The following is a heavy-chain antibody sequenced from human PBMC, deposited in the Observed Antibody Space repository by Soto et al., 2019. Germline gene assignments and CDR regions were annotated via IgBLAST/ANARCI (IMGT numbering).Heavy chain of an antibody. CDR2: AYYSSKWYN. J-gene: IGHJ6*02. V-gene: IGHV6-1*01. Sequence: SQTRALSCAISGDRVSSNSAAWNWIRQSPSRGLEALGRAYYSSKWYNDYALSVKSRISINPDRSKNQFSLQLNSVTPEDTAVYYCAKTRSYSPYDYGMDVWGQGTTVTVSS. CDR1: GDRVSSNSAA. D-gene: IGHD1-26*01. CDR3: AKTRSYSPYDYGMDV.